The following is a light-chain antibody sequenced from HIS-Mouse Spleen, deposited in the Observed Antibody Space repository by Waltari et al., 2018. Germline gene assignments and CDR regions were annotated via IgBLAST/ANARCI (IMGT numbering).Light chain of an antibody. CDR1: QGISSY. Sequence: AIRMTQSPSSLSASTGDRVTITCRASQGISSYLAWYQQKPGKAPKLLIYAASTLQGGVPSRFSGSGSGTDFTLTISCLQSEDFATYYCQQYYSYPSITFGQGTRLEIK. CDR3: QQYYSYPSIT. J-gene: IGKJ5*01. CDR2: AAS. V-gene: IGKV1-8*01.